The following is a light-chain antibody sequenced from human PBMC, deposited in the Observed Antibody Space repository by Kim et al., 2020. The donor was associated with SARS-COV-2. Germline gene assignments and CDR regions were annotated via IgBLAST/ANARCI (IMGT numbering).Light chain of an antibody. Sequence: PGQSLTISCTGISSDVGGYNFVSWYQQHPGKAPKLMIFDVSNRPSGVSHRFSGSKSGNTASLTISGLQAEDEADYYCSSYTTNSAVFGGGTQLTVL. V-gene: IGLV2-14*03. CDR2: DVS. CDR3: SSYTTNSAV. J-gene: IGLJ2*01. CDR1: SSDVGGYNF.